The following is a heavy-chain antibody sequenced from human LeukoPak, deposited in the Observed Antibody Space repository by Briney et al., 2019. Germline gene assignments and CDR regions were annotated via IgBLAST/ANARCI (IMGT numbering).Heavy chain of an antibody. D-gene: IGHD3-22*01. V-gene: IGHV4-59*01. CDR3: ARVQTYYSDSSGFAPLGYYYYYMDV. CDR1: GASISSYY. CDR2: IYYSGST. Sequence: PSETLSLTCAVFGASISSYYWSWIRQPPGKGLEWIGYIYYSGSTNYNPSLKSRVTISVDTSKNQSSLKLSSVTAADTAVYYCARVQTYYSDSSGFAPLGYYYYYMDVWGKGTTVTISS. J-gene: IGHJ6*03.